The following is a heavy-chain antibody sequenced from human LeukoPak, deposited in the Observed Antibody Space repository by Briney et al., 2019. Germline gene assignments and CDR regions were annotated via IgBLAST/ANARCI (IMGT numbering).Heavy chain of an antibody. CDR3: ARAGGDTAVVFDAFDI. D-gene: IGHD5-18*01. Sequence: PGESLRLSCEASGFTFTTYWLGWVRQPPGKGLEWVANIKQDGTEKYYVDSVKGRFTISRDNAKNSLYLQMNSLRADDTAVYYCARAGGDTAVVFDAFDIWGQGTMVTVSS. J-gene: IGHJ3*02. CDR2: IKQDGTEK. V-gene: IGHV3-7*01. CDR1: GFTFTTYW.